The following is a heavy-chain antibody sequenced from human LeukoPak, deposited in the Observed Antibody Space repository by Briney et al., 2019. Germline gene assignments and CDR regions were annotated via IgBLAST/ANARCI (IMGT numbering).Heavy chain of an antibody. CDR3: ARDAIDSSRERYYYYMDV. CDR2: ISSSSSYI. V-gene: IGHV3-21*01. J-gene: IGHJ6*03. Sequence: GGSLRLSCAASGFTFSSYSMNWVRQAPGKGLEWVSSISSSSSYIYYADSVKGRFTISRDNAKNSLYLQMNSLRAEDTAVYYCARDAIDSSRERYYYYMDVWGKGTTVTVSS. CDR1: GFTFSSYS. D-gene: IGHD6-13*01.